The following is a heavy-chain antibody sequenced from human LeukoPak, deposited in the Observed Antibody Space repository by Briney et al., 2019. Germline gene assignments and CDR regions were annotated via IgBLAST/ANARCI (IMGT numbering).Heavy chain of an antibody. D-gene: IGHD6-19*01. J-gene: IGHJ4*02. Sequence: GGSLRLSCAASGFTFSSYAMSWVRQAPGKGLEWVSAISGSGGSTYYADSVKGRFTISRDNSKNTLYPQMNSLRAEDTAVYYCAKDSQSPNTPRYSSGWYPDYWGQGTLVTVSS. CDR1: GFTFSSYA. V-gene: IGHV3-23*01. CDR2: ISGSGGST. CDR3: AKDSQSPNTPRYSSGWYPDY.